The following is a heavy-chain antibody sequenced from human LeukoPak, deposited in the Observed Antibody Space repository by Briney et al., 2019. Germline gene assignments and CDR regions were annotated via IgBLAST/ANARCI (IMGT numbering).Heavy chain of an antibody. Sequence: GGSLRLSCAASGFTFSSYEMNWVRQAPGKGLEWVSYISNNGRTTYYADSVKGRFTISRDNAKNSLYMQMSRLRAEDTAVYYCARDWEDCGLDPWGQGIQVTLSS. CDR1: GFTFSSYE. V-gene: IGHV3-48*03. D-gene: IGHD1-26*01. CDR3: ARDWEDCGLDP. CDR2: ISNNGRTT. J-gene: IGHJ5*02.